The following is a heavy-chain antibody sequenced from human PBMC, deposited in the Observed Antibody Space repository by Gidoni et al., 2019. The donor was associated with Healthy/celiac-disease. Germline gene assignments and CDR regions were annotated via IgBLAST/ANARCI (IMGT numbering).Heavy chain of an antibody. J-gene: IGHJ4*02. CDR1: GGSISSSSYY. V-gene: IGHV4-39*01. D-gene: IGHD3-10*01. Sequence: QLQLQASGPGLVKPSETLSLTCTVSGGSISSSSYYWGWLRQPPGKGLEWIGSIYYSGSTYYNPSLKSRVTISVDTSKNQFSLKLSSVTAADTAVYYCARLLITMVRGPPRWGQGTLVTVSS. CDR3: ARLLITMVRGPPR. CDR2: IYYSGST.